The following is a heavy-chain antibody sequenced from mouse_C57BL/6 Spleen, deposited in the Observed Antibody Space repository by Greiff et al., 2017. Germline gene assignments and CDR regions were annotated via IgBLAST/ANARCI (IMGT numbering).Heavy chain of an antibody. Sequence: VQLQQSGPELVKPGASVKISCKASGYAFSSSWMNWVKQRPGKGLEWIGRIYPGDGDTNYNGKFKGKATLTADKSSSTAYMQLSSLTSEDSAVYFCATGSSGYAAWFAYWGQGTLVTVSA. D-gene: IGHD3-2*02. CDR2: IYPGDGDT. V-gene: IGHV1-82*01. CDR3: ATGSSGYAAWFAY. CDR1: GYAFSSSW. J-gene: IGHJ3*01.